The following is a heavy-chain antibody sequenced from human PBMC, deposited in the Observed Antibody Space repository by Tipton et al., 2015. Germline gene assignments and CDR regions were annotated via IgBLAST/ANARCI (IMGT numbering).Heavy chain of an antibody. CDR1: GGSISSYY. CDR2: IYYSGST. J-gene: IGHJ5*02. V-gene: IGHV4-59*12. Sequence: TLSLTCTVSGGSISSYYWSWIRQPPGKGLEWIGYIYYSGSTNYNPSLKSRVTISVDTSKKQFSLKLRSVTAADTAVYYCAREIVVVPAARRTCWFDPWGQGTLVTVSS. CDR3: AREIVVVPAARRTCWFDP. D-gene: IGHD2-2*01.